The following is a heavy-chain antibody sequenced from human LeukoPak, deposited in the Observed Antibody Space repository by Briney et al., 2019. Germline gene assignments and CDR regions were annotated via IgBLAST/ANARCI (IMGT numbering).Heavy chain of an antibody. V-gene: IGHV3-30*02. CDR3: AKDRGFLEWLPDY. CDR1: GFTFSSYG. D-gene: IGHD3-3*01. CDR2: IRYDGSNK. J-gene: IGHJ4*02. Sequence: GGSLRLSCAASGFTFSSYGMHWVRQAPGKGLEWVAFIRYDGSNKYYADSVKGRFTISRDNSKHTLYLQMNSLRAEDTAVYYCAKDRGFLEWLPDYWGQGTLVTVSS.